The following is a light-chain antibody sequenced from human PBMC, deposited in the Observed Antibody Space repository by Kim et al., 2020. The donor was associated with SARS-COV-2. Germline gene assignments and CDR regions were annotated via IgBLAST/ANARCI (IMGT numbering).Light chain of an antibody. J-gene: IGKJ4*01. Sequence: PGERATLSCRASETVRHRYLAWYQQRPGQAPRLLIFDASKRATDIPDRFSGSGSGTDFVLTITRLEPEDFALYFCQQYGTSPLTFGGGTKVDIK. CDR1: ETVRHRY. V-gene: IGKV3-20*01. CDR3: QQYGTSPLT. CDR2: DAS.